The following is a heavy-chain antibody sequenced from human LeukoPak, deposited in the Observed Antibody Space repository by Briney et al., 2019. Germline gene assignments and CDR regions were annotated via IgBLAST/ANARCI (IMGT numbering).Heavy chain of an antibody. V-gene: IGHV3-23*01. CDR2: ISGGTGTP. Sequence: GGSLRLSCAASGFTFSNYAMSWVRQAPGKGLEWVSGISGGTGTPFYADSVKGRFTISRDNSKNTLYLQMSSLRAEDTAVYYCARDHYDILTGYGINAFDIWGQGTMVTVSS. D-gene: IGHD3-9*01. CDR1: GFTFSNYA. CDR3: ARDHYDILTGYGINAFDI. J-gene: IGHJ3*02.